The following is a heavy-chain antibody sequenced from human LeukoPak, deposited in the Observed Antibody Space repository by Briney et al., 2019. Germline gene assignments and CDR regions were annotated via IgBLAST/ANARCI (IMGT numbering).Heavy chain of an antibody. D-gene: IGHD3-3*01. CDR1: GGTFSSYA. V-gene: IGHV1-2*02. CDR2: INPNSGGT. Sequence: ASVKVSCKASGGTFSSYAISWVRQAPGQGLEWMGWINPNSGGTNYAQKFQGRVTMTRDTSISTAYMEVSRLRSDDTAVYYCARGFWSGYIDYWGQGTLVTVSS. J-gene: IGHJ4*02. CDR3: ARGFWSGYIDY.